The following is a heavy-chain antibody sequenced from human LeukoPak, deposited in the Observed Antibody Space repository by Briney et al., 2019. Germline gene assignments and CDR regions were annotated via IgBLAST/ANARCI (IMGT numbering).Heavy chain of an antibody. CDR3: AKGLFSSGWYFGS. J-gene: IGHJ5*02. CDR1: GFSFSSYA. D-gene: IGHD6-19*01. CDR2: IGGSGDST. Sequence: GGFLRLSCAASGFSFSSYAMSWVRQAPGKGLEFVSAIGGSGDSTYYADSVKGRFTISRDNSKSTLYLQMNGLRVEDTALYYCAKGLFSSGWYFGSWGQGTLVTVSS. V-gene: IGHV3-23*01.